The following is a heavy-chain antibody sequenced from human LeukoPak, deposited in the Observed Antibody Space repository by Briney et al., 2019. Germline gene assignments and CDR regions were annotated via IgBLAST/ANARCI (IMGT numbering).Heavy chain of an antibody. J-gene: IGHJ4*02. Sequence: GGSLRLSCAASGFTFSNYAMHWVRQAPGKGLEWVAVISYDGSNKYYADSVKGRFTISRDNSKSTLYLQMNSLRAEYTAVYYCARERNPYYYGSGSYYIPEHLDHWGQETLVTVSS. CDR2: ISYDGSNK. D-gene: IGHD3-10*01. CDR1: GFTFSNYA. V-gene: IGHV3-30*04. CDR3: ARERNPYYYGSGSYYIPEHLDH.